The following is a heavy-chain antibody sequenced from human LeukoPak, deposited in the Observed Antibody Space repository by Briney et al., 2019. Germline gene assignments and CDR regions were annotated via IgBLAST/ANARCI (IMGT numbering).Heavy chain of an antibody. CDR2: ISGSGGST. J-gene: IGHJ4*02. V-gene: IGHV3-23*01. CDR1: GFTFSSYA. CDR3: AKVHRSSEVAAAGGFDY. Sequence: GGSLRLSCAASGFTFSSYAMSWVRQAPGKGLEWVSAISGSGGSTYYADSVKGRFTISRDNSKNTLYLQMNSLRAEDTAVYYCAKVHRSSEVAAAGGFDYWGQGTLVTVSS. D-gene: IGHD6-13*01.